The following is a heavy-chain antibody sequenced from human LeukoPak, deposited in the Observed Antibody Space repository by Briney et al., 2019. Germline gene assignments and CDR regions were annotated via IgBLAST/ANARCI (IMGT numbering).Heavy chain of an antibody. CDR3: ARDSAPSLGYYGMDV. J-gene: IGHJ6*02. CDR2: INPSGGST. CDR1: GYTFTSYY. Sequence: GASVKVSCKASGYTFTSYYMHWVRQAPGQGLEWMGIINPSGGSTSYAQRFQGRVTMTRDTSTSTVYMELSSLRSEDTAVYYCARDSAPSLGYYGMDVWGQGTTVTVSS. V-gene: IGHV1-46*01.